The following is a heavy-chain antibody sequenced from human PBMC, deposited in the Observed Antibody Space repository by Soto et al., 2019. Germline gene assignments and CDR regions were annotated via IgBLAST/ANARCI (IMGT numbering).Heavy chain of an antibody. CDR3: AKEESSSYLYYYYGMDV. J-gene: IGHJ6*02. D-gene: IGHD6-13*01. V-gene: IGHV3-30*18. Sequence: GSLRLSCAASGLTFSSYGMHWVRQAPGKGLEWVAVISYDGSNKYYADSVKGRFTISRDNSKNTLYLQMDSLRAEDTAVYYCAKEESSSYLYYYYGMDVWGQGTTVTVSS. CDR1: GLTFSSYG. CDR2: ISYDGSNK.